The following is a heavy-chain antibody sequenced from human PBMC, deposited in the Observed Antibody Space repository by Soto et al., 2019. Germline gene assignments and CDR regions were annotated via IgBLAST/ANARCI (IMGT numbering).Heavy chain of an antibody. CDR2: IYPGDSET. Sequence: GESLKISCKGSGFITSYWIGWVRQMPGKGLEWMGIIYPGDSETKYSPSFEGQVTISADKSTNTAYLQWSSLKASDTAMYYCARPPLPGIVVPGGYNYHDGLDVWGQGTPVTVSS. CDR3: ARPPLPGIVVPGGYNYHDGLDV. V-gene: IGHV5-51*01. CDR1: GFITSYW. J-gene: IGHJ6*02. D-gene: IGHD6-19*01.